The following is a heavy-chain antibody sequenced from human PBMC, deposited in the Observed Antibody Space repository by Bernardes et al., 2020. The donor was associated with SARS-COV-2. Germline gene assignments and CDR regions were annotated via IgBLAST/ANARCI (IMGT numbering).Heavy chain of an antibody. CDR1: GFTFSSYA. D-gene: IGHD3-22*01. J-gene: IGHJ4*02. V-gene: IGHV3-23*01. CDR2: IRGSGSST. CDR3: AKGEGDSSGYYYFDY. Sequence: GGSLRLSCAASGFTFSSYAMNSVRQAPGTGLEWVSTIRGSGSSTYYEDSVKGRFTISRDNSKNTLYLQMNSLRAEDTALYYCAKGEGDSSGYYYFDYWGQGTLVTVSS.